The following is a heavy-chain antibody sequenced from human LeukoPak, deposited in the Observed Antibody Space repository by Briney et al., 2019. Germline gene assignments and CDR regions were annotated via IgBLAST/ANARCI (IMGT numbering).Heavy chain of an antibody. CDR3: ARGTVVPAAILVY. CDR1: GYTFTGYY. Sequence: ASVKVSCKASGYTFTGYYMHWVRQAPGQGVEWMGWINPNSGGTNYAQKFQGRVTMTRDTSISTAYMELSRLRSDDTAVYYCARGTVVPAAILVYWGQGTLVTVSS. J-gene: IGHJ4*02. CDR2: INPNSGGT. V-gene: IGHV1-2*02. D-gene: IGHD2-2*02.